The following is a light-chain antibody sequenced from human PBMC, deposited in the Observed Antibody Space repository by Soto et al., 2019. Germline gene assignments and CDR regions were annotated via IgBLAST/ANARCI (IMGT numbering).Light chain of an antibody. Sequence: EIVMTQSPATLSVSPGERATLSCRASQSVSSNLAWYQQKPGQAPRLLIYGASTRATGIPARFSGSGSGADFTLPISSLQSEDFAVYCCQKYNNWPPITFGQGTRREIK. CDR1: QSVSSN. V-gene: IGKV3-15*01. J-gene: IGKJ5*01. CDR3: QKYNNWPPIT. CDR2: GAS.